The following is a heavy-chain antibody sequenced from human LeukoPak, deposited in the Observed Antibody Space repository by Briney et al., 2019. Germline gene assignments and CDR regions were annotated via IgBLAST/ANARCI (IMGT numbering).Heavy chain of an antibody. CDR2: IYYSGST. CDR3: ARDRTGRSVFDY. CDR1: GGSISSSSYY. J-gene: IGHJ4*02. D-gene: IGHD3/OR15-3a*01. Sequence: SETLSLTCTVSGGSISSSSYYWGWIRQPPGKGLEWIGSIYYSGSTYYSPSLKSRVTISVDTSKNQFSLKLSSVTAADTAVYYCARDRTGRSVFDYWGQGTLVTVSS. V-gene: IGHV4-39*07.